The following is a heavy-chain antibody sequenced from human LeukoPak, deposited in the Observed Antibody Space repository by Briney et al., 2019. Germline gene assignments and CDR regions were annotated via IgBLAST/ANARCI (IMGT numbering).Heavy chain of an antibody. J-gene: IGHJ4*02. CDR3: ARHGIECSSTNCYWATVRY. V-gene: IGHV1-69*02. CDR1: GGTFSSYT. Sequence: SVKVSCKASGGTFSSYTISWVRQAPGQGLEWMGRIIPILGIANYAQKFQGRVTITADKTTSTAYMELSSLRSEDTAVYYCARHGIECSSTNCYWATVRYWGQGTLVTVS. CDR2: IIPILGIA. D-gene: IGHD2-2*01.